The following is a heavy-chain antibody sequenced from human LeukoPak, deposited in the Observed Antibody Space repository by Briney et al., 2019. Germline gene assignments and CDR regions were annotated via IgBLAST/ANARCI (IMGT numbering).Heavy chain of an antibody. CDR3: ARLRGIAARVGLDY. Sequence: GGSPRLSCAASGFTFSSYWMHWVRQAPGKGLVWVSRINSDGSSTSYADSVKGRFTISRDNAKNTLYLQMNSLRAEDTAVYYCARLRGIAARVGLDYWGQGTLVTVSS. CDR2: INSDGSST. D-gene: IGHD6-6*01. CDR1: GFTFSSYW. J-gene: IGHJ4*02. V-gene: IGHV3-74*01.